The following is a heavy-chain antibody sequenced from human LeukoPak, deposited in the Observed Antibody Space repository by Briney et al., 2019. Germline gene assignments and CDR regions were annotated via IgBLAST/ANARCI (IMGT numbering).Heavy chain of an antibody. CDR3: AGLRKDYYGSGSYYNRSYYYYYYMDV. D-gene: IGHD3-10*01. J-gene: IGHJ6*03. V-gene: IGHV4-34*01. Sequence: SETLSLTCAVYGGSFSGYYWSWIRQPPGKGLEWIGEINHSGSTNYDPSLKSRVTISVDTSKNQFSLKLSSVTAADTAVYYCAGLRKDYYGSGSYYNRSYYYYYYMDVWGKGTTVTISS. CDR1: GGSFSGYY. CDR2: INHSGST.